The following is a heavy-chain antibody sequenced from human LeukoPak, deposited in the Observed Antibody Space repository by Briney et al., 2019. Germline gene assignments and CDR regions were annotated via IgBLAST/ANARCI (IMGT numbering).Heavy chain of an antibody. V-gene: IGHV3-11*01. J-gene: IGHJ4*02. CDR1: GFTFSDYY. CDR2: ISSSGSTI. D-gene: IGHD1-26*01. Sequence: GGSLRLSCAASGFTFSDYYMSWIRQAPGKGLEWVSYISSSGSTIYYADSVKGRFTISRDNAKNSLYLQMNSLRAEDTALYYCAREGGSYPTPTYYFDYWGQGTLVTVSS. CDR3: AREGGSYPTPTYYFDY.